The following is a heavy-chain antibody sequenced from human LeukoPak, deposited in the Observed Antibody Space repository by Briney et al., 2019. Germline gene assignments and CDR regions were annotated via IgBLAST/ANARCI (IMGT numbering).Heavy chain of an antibody. J-gene: IGHJ4*02. V-gene: IGHV3-74*01. Sequence: GGCLRLSCAASGFTFSSYWMHWVRQAPGKGLVWVSRINTDGSSTSYADSVKGRFTISRDNAKNTLYLQMSSLRAEDTAVYYCARERGSYYDFWSGYYEGKYYFDYWGQGTLVTVSS. D-gene: IGHD3-3*01. CDR2: INTDGSST. CDR3: ARERGSYYDFWSGYYEGKYYFDY. CDR1: GFTFSSYW.